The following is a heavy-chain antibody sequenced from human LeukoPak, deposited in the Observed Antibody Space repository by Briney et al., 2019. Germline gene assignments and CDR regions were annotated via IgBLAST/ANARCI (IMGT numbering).Heavy chain of an antibody. CDR3: VRVSSSRGKLDAFDI. CDR2: TNTYNGNT. Sequence: ASVRVSCKASGYTLTSYGISWVRQAPGQGLVCMGWTNTYNGNTNYAKNLQDRVTMTIDTSTSTAYMELRSLRFDDTAVYYCVRVSSSRGKLDAFDIWGQGTMVTVSS. J-gene: IGHJ3*02. CDR1: GYTLTSYG. D-gene: IGHD6-6*01. V-gene: IGHV1-18*01.